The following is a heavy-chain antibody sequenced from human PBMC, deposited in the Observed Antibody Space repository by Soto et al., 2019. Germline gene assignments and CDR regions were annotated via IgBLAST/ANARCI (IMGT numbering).Heavy chain of an antibody. Sequence: QVQLVESGGGVVQPGRSLRLSCAASGFTFSSYGMHWVRQAPGKGLEWVAVISYDGSNKYYADSVKGRFIISRDNSKNTLYLQMNSLRAEDTAVYYCAKDQGELIWGQGTLVTVSS. V-gene: IGHV3-30*18. D-gene: IGHD3-16*01. J-gene: IGHJ4*02. CDR3: AKDQGELI. CDR2: ISYDGSNK. CDR1: GFTFSSYG.